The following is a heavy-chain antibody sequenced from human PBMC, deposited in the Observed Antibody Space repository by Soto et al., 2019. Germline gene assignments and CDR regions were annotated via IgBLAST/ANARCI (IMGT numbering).Heavy chain of an antibody. Sequence: SETLSLTCTVSGGSISSYYWSWIRQPPGKGLEWIGYIYYSGSTNYNPSLKSRVSISVDTSKNQFSLKLSSVTAADTAVYYCARGKTYYYDSSGYHFDYWGQGTLVTVSS. J-gene: IGHJ4*02. CDR2: IYYSGST. CDR3: ARGKTYYYDSSGYHFDY. D-gene: IGHD3-22*01. CDR1: GGSISSYY. V-gene: IGHV4-59*01.